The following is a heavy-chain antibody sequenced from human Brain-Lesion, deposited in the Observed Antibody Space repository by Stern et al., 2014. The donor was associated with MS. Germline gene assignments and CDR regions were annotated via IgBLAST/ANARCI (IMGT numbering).Heavy chain of an antibody. D-gene: IGHD5-18*01. CDR1: GGSISSGSDY. V-gene: IGHV4-61*02. CDR2: IHPSGSA. J-gene: IGHJ4*02. CDR3: ASGYRIFDY. Sequence: HVQLVQSGPGLVKPSQTLSLTCNVSGGSISSGSDYWSWLRQPVGKGLQWIGRIHPSGSAYYTPSLKSRVTISTDTSKNQFSLELTSATAADTAIYYCASGYRIFDYWGQGILVTVSS.